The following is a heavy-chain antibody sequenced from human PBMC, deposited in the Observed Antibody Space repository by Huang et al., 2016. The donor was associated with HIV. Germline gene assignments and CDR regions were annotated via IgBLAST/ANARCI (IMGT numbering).Heavy chain of an antibody. CDR3: VRDQGRLAVGGIDNWFDP. J-gene: IGHJ5*02. V-gene: IGHV4-59*02. Sequence: QVRLQESGPGLVKPSETLSLSCPVSGDSVSSHYWGWIRHPPGKGLEWIGTVYDRETNKYTRGRKSGITISVDTSKNGFSLNITSVSAADTAMYFCVRDQGRLAVGGIDNWFDPWGQGALVTVSS. CDR1: GDSVSSHY. D-gene: IGHD6-19*01. CDR2: VYDRETN.